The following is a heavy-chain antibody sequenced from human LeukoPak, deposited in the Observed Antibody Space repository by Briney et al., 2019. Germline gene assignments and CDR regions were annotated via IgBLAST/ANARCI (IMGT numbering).Heavy chain of an antibody. D-gene: IGHD2-15*01. Sequence: SETLSLTCTVSGDSISSGSYYWGWIRQPPGKGLEWIGIIYYSGNTYYNPSLKSRVTISVDTSKNQFSLKLSSVTAADTAMYYCARTALGYCSGGSCSRGWFDPWGQGTLVTVSS. J-gene: IGHJ5*02. CDR1: GDSISSGSYY. V-gene: IGHV4-39*01. CDR2: IYYSGNT. CDR3: ARTALGYCSGGSCSRGWFDP.